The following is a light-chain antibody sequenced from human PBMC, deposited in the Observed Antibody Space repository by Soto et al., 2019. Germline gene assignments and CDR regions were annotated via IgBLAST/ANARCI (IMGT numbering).Light chain of an antibody. CDR2: GAS. Sequence: EIVLTQSPGTLSLPPGERATLSCRASQSVTSCYLAWYQQNVRQATRLLIYGASSRATGIPDRFSGSGCGTDFPLTISRLEPDDFAEYYCQQYGRSSTFGQGTKVDIK. CDR1: QSVTSCY. CDR3: QQYGRSST. J-gene: IGKJ1*01. V-gene: IGKV3-20*01.